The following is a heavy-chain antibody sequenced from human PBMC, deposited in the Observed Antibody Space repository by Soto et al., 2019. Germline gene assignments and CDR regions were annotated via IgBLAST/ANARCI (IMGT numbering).Heavy chain of an antibody. J-gene: IGHJ4*02. D-gene: IGHD2-15*01. CDR2: ISSSGSTI. V-gene: IGHV3-48*03. CDR3: ARSYCSGGSCSFDY. CDR1: GFTFSSYE. Sequence: GSLRLSCAASGFTFSSYEMNWVRQAPGKGLEWVSYISSSGSTIYYADSVKGRFTISRDNAKNSLYLQMNSLRAEDTAVYYCARSYCSGGSCSFDYWGQGTLVTVSS.